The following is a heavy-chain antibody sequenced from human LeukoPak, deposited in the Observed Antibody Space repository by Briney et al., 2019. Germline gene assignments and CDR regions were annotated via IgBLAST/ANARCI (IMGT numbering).Heavy chain of an antibody. Sequence: ASVKVSCRASGYAFTTIGFSWVRQAPGQGLEWMGWISGANGNTNYAPQFQGRVTMTIGTSTGTAFMELRSLRSDDTAVYSCATDHYNAFHFWGQGTMVIVSS. CDR3: ATDHYNAFHF. J-gene: IGHJ3*01. D-gene: IGHD3-10*01. V-gene: IGHV1-18*04. CDR1: GYAFTTIG. CDR2: ISGANGNT.